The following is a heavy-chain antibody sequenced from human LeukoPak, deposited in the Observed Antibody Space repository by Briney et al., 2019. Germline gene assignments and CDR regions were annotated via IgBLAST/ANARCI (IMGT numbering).Heavy chain of an antibody. V-gene: IGHV3-30*14. CDR2: ISYDGSNK. D-gene: IGHD2/OR15-2a*01. J-gene: IGHJ4*02. CDR3: ARDFSFDY. CDR1: GFTFSSYA. Sequence: GGSLRLSCAASGFTFSSYAMHWVRQAPGKGLEWVAVISYDGSNKYYADSVKGRFTISRDKTKNTLYLQMKSLRAEDTAVYYCARDFSFDYWGQGTLVTVSS.